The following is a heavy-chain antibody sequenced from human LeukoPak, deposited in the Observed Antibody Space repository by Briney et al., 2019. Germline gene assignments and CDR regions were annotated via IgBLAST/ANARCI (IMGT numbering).Heavy chain of an antibody. CDR2: ISGSGGST. J-gene: IGHJ4*02. V-gene: IGHV3-23*01. CDR1: GFTFSSYA. Sequence: PGGSLRLSCAASGFTFSSYAMSWVRQAPGKGLEWVSAISGSGGSTYYADSVKGPFTISRDNSKNTLYLQMNSLRAEDTAVYYCAKTHYDSQEVLYYFDYWGQGTLVTVSS. D-gene: IGHD3-22*01. CDR3: AKTHYDSQEVLYYFDY.